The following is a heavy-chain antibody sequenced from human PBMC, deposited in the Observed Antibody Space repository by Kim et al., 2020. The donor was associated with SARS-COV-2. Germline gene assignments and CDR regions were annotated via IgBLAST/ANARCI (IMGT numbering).Heavy chain of an antibody. Sequence: GGSLRLSCAASGFTFNNYGAHWVRQAPGKGLELVAVISYDGRNKYYADSVKGRFTISRDNSKNTLYLQMNSLRPEDTALYYWAKYDLWFGEPKVGYFDYWGQGTLVTVSS. CDR2: ISYDGRNK. D-gene: IGHD3-10*01. J-gene: IGHJ4*02. CDR1: GFTFNNYG. V-gene: IGHV3-30*18. CDR3: AKYDLWFGEPKVGYFDY.